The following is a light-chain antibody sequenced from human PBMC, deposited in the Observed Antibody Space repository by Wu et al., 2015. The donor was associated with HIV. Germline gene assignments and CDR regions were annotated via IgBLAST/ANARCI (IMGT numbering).Light chain of an antibody. J-gene: IGKJ1*01. Sequence: EIVLTQSPGTLSLSPGERATLSCRASQRINTKYLAWYQQKFGQAPRLLIYGSSIRATGIPDRFSGSGSGTDFSLTISRLEPEDFAVYYCQQYGSSPTWTFGQGTKVEIK. CDR1: QRINTKY. CDR3: QQYGSSPTWT. V-gene: IGKV3-20*01. CDR2: GSS.